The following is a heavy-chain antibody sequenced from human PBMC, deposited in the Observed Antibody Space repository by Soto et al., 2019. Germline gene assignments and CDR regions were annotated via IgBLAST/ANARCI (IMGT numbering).Heavy chain of an antibody. CDR1: GDSSSSNSAA. CDR2: TYYRSKWYN. D-gene: IGHD2-15*01. CDR3: TKQKGGSRTKNGMDV. Sequence: PSQTLSLTCAISGDSSSSNSAAWNWSRQSPSRGVEWVGRTYYRSKWYNDSAVSVRIRITVIPDTSKNQFPLQLNSVTPEDTAAYYCTKQKGGSRTKNGMDVWGPGTTVNVSS. V-gene: IGHV6-1*01. J-gene: IGHJ6*02.